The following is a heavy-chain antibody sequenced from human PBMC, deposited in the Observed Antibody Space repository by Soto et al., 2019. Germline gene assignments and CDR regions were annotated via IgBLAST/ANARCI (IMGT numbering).Heavy chain of an antibody. J-gene: IGHJ4*02. D-gene: IGHD5-18*01. V-gene: IGHV4-30-4*01. CDR3: ARTAAMAPFDY. CDR2: IYYSGST. CDR1: GGSISSGDYY. Sequence: PSETLSLTCTVSGGSISSGDYYWSWIRQTPGKGLEWIGYIYYSGSTYYNPSLKSRVTISVDTSKNQFSLKLSSVTAADTAVYYCARTAAMAPFDYWGQGTLVTVSS.